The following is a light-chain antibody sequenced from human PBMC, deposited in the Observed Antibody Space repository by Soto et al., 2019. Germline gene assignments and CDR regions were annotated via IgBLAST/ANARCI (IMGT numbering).Light chain of an antibody. CDR2: DVS. V-gene: IGLV2-11*01. CDR1: SSDVGGYNY. J-gene: IGLJ1*01. Sequence: QSALTQPRSVSGSPGQSVTISCTGTSSDVGGYNYVSWYQQHPGKAPKLMIYDVSKRPSGVSDRFSGSKSGNPASLTISGLQAEDEADYYCCSYAGSYYVFGTGTKVTVL. CDR3: CSYAGSYYV.